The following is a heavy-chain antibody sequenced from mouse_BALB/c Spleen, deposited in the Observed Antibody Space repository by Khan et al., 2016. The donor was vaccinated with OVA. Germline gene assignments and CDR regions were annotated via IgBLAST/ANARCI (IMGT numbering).Heavy chain of an antibody. D-gene: IGHD2-4*01. CDR3: ARGGLALYGMDY. CDR1: GYTFTDYA. CDR2: ISTYYGDA. V-gene: IGHV1S137*01. Sequence: VQLQESGAELVRPGVSVKISCKGSGYTFTDYAMHWVKQSHAKTLEWIGVISTYYGDATYNQRFKGKATMTVDKSFNTAYMELARLTSEDSAIYYCARGGLALYGMDYWDQGTSVTVSS. J-gene: IGHJ4*01.